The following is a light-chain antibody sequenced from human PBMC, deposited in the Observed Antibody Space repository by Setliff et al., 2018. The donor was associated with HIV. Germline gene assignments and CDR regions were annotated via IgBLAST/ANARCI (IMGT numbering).Light chain of an antibody. J-gene: IGLJ3*02. CDR2: GNN. CDR1: SSNIGSNI. CDR3: ASWDDTLNGWV. Sequence: QSALTQPPPASGTPGQRITISCSGSSSNIGSNIVYWYQQFPETAPKLLIDGNNQWPSGVPDRFSGSKSDTSASLAISGLQSEDEADYFCASWDDTLNGWVFGGGTK. V-gene: IGLV1-44*01.